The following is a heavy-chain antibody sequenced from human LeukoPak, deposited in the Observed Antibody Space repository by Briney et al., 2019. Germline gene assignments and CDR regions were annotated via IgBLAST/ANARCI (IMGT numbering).Heavy chain of an antibody. CDR2: MNPNSGNT. D-gene: IGHD3-3*01. CDR1: GYTFSTYD. V-gene: IGHV1-8*01. J-gene: IGHJ4*02. CDR3: ARGRYLEPFEW. Sequence: ASVKVSCKASGYTFSTYDIHWMRQATGQGLEWMGWMNPNSGNTGYAQKFLDRVTMTMDTSISTAYMELNSLRSEDTAVYYCARGRYLEPFEWWGQGALVTVSS.